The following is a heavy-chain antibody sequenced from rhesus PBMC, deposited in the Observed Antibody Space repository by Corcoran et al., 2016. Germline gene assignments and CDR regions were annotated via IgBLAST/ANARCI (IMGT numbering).Heavy chain of an antibody. J-gene: IGHJ5-2*02. V-gene: IGHV4S7*01. CDR3: ARREVDNSLDV. CDR1: GGSISSSYW. Sequence: QVQLQESGPGLVKPSETLSLTCAVSGGSISSSYWWSWIRQSPGKGLEWIGYVYGGSGSTSYNPSHKSGVTISTDTAKNHVSRKLSSVTAADTAVYYCARREVDNSLDVWGRGVLVTVSS. CDR2: VYGGSGST.